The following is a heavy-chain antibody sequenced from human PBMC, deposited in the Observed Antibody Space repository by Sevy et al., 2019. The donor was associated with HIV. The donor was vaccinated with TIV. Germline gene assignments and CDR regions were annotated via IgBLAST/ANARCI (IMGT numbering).Heavy chain of an antibody. J-gene: IGHJ2*01. CDR2: IRYDGSNK. Sequence: GGSLRLSCAASGFTFSSYGMHWVRQAPGKGLEWVAFIRYDGSNKYYADSVKGRFTISRDNSKNTLYLQMNSLTAEDTAVYYCAKDSGYDTVWYFDLWGRGTLVTVSS. CDR3: AKDSGYDTVWYFDL. V-gene: IGHV3-30*02. CDR1: GFTFSSYG. D-gene: IGHD5-12*01.